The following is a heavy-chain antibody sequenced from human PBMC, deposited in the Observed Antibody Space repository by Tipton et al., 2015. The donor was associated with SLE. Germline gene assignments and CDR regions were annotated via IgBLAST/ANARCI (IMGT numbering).Heavy chain of an antibody. CDR2: ISSSSSTI. Sequence: SLRLSCAASGFTFSSYSMNWVRQAPGTGLEWVSYISSSSSTIYYADPVKGRFTISRDNAKNSLYLQMNSLRAEDTALYYCAKDIGVGELLGAFDIWGQGTMVTVSS. V-gene: IGHV3-48*01. J-gene: IGHJ3*02. D-gene: IGHD1-26*01. CDR3: AKDIGVGELLGAFDI. CDR1: GFTFSSYS.